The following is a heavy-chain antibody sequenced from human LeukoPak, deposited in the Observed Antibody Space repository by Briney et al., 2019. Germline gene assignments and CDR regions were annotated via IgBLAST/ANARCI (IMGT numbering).Heavy chain of an antibody. CDR3: ARSQVDIVATISLTERHDAFDI. V-gene: IGHV3-48*01. J-gene: IGHJ3*02. Sequence: PGGSLRLSCAASGFTFSSYSMNWVRQAPGKGLEWVSYISSSSSTIYYADSVKGRFTISRDNAKNPLYLQMNSLRAEDTAVYYCARSQVDIVATISLTERHDAFDIWGQGTMVTVSS. D-gene: IGHD5-12*01. CDR1: GFTFSSYS. CDR2: ISSSSSTI.